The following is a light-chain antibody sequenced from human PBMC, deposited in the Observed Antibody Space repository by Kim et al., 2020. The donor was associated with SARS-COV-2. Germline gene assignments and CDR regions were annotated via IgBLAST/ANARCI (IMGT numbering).Light chain of an antibody. J-gene: IGLJ1*01. CDR3: QAWDSSTGGV. CDR2: QDS. CDR1: KWGEQS. V-gene: IGLV3-1*01. Sequence: SPGQTARIPCSWYKWGEQSACWYQQKPGQSPVLVIYQDSKRPSGIPERFSGSNSGNTATLTISGTQAMDEADYYCQAWDSSTGGVFGTGTKVTVL.